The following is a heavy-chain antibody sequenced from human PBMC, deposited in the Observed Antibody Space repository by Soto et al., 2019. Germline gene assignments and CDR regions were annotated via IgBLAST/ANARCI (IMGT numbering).Heavy chain of an antibody. CDR3: AKDEVLVVAVARDYYGMDV. D-gene: IGHD2-15*01. V-gene: IGHV3-74*01. J-gene: IGHJ6*02. CDR2: INSDGSST. Sequence: GGSLRLSCAASGFTFSSYWMHWVRQAPGKGLVWVSRINSDGSSTSYADSVKGRFTISRDNSKNTLYLQMNSLRAEDTAVYYCAKDEVLVVAVARDYYGMDVWGQGT. CDR1: GFTFSSYW.